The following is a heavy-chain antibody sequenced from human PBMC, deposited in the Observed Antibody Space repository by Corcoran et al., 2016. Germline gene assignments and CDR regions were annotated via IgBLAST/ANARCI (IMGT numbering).Heavy chain of an antibody. V-gene: IGHV1-3*01. CDR2: INAGNGNT. CDR1: GYTFTSYT. Sequence: QVQLVQSGAEVKKPGASVKVSCKASGYTFTSYTMHWVRQAPGQRLEWMGWINAGNGNTKYSQKFQGRVTITRDTSASTAYMELSSLRSEDTAVYYCARVKGPGRFDPWGQGTLVTVSS. CDR3: ARVKGPGRFDP. J-gene: IGHJ5*02.